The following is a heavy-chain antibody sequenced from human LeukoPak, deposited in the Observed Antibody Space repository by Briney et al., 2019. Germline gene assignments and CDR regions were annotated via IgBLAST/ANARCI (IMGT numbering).Heavy chain of an antibody. D-gene: IGHD1-26*01. J-gene: IGHJ4*02. Sequence: SETLSLTCTVSGGSISGYYWSWIRQPPGKGLEWIAYIYNSGSTNYNPSLKSRVTISVDTSKNQFSLKLTSVTAADTAVYYCARDFSGSYGIDYWGQGTLVTVSS. V-gene: IGHV4-59*01. CDR1: GGSISGYY. CDR2: IYNSGST. CDR3: ARDFSGSYGIDY.